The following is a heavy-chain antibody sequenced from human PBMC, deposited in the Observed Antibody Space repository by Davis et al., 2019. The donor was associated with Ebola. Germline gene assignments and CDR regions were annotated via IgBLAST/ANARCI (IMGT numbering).Heavy chain of an antibody. Sequence: SETLSLTCTVSGGSISSYYWSWIRQPPGKGLEWIGYIYYSGSTNYNPSLKSRVTISVDTSKNQFSLKLSSVTAADTAVYYCASPPPGYYGSGSYGYFDLWGRGTLVTVSS. V-gene: IGHV4-59*08. CDR2: IYYSGST. CDR3: ASPPPGYYGSGSYGYFDL. D-gene: IGHD3-10*01. J-gene: IGHJ2*01. CDR1: GGSISSYY.